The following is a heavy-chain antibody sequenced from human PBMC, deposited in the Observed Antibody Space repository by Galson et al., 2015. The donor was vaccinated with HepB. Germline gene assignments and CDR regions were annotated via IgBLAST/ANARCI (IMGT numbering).Heavy chain of an antibody. Sequence: LSLTCTVSGGSISSSSYYWGWIRQPPGKGLEWIGSIYYSGSTYYNPSLKSRVTISVDTSKNQFSLKLSSVTAADTAVYYCARGEYGGYVKLFDYWGQGTLVTVSS. J-gene: IGHJ4*02. CDR2: IYYSGST. D-gene: IGHD5-12*01. CDR1: GGSISSSSYY. CDR3: ARGEYGGYVKLFDY. V-gene: IGHV4-39*07.